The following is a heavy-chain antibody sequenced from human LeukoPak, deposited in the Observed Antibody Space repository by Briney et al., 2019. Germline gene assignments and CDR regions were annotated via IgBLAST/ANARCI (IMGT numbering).Heavy chain of an antibody. V-gene: IGHV3-9*01. D-gene: IGHD6-19*01. J-gene: IGHJ4*02. Sequence: GGSLRLSCAGSGFIFNNYAMHWVRQPPGKGLEWVSGISWNSGSIDYADSVKGRFTISRDNAKNSLYLQMNSLRVEDTAFYYCAKDNRRHYTSGPNPDSLHWGQGTLVTVSS. CDR2: ISWNSGSI. CDR1: GFIFNNYA. CDR3: AKDNRRHYTSGPNPDSLH.